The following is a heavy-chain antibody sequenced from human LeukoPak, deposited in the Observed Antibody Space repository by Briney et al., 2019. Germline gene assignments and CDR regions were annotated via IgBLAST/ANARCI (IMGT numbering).Heavy chain of an antibody. CDR1: GFTFSSYS. CDR2: ISSSSSTI. Sequence: PGGSLRLSCAASGFTFSSYSMNWVRQAPGKGLEWVSYISSSSSTIYYADSVKGRFTISRDNAKNSLYLQMNSLRAEDTAVYYCARAAGSSGWSFDYWGQGTLVTVSS. J-gene: IGHJ4*02. D-gene: IGHD6-19*01. V-gene: IGHV3-48*04. CDR3: ARAAGSSGWSFDY.